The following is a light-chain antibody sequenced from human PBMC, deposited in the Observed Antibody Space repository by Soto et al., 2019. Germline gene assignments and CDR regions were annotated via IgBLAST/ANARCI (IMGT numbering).Light chain of an antibody. CDR1: QSVGSK. CDR3: QQYNNWPLT. CDR2: GAS. Sequence: EIVMTQSPPTLSVSPGERATLSCRASQSVGSKLAWYQQRPGQAPRLLIYGASTRATGVPARFSGSGSGTVFTLTISSLQSEDFAVYYCQQYNNWPLTFGGGTKVEIK. J-gene: IGKJ4*01. V-gene: IGKV3-15*01.